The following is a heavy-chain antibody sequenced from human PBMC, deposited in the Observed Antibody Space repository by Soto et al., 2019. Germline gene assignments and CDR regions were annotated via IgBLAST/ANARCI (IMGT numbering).Heavy chain of an antibody. D-gene: IGHD3-22*01. J-gene: IGHJ4*02. CDR3: ARTEVDYYDSSAFFDY. CDR2: ISAYNGNT. CDR1: GYTFTSYG. V-gene: IGHV1-18*01. Sequence: ASVKVSCKASGYTFTSYGISWVRQAPGQGLEWMGWISAYNGNTNYAQKLQGRVTMTTDTSTSTAYMELRSLRSDDTAVYYCARTEVDYYDSSAFFDYWGQGTLVTVSS.